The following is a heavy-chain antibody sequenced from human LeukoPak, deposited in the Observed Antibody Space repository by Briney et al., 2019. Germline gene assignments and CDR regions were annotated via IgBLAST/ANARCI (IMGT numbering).Heavy chain of an antibody. Sequence: SQTLSLTCAVSGGSISSGGYSWSWIRQHPGKGLEWIGYIYYSGSTYYNPSLKSRVTISVDTSKNQFSLKLSSVTAADTAVYYCARGSTGTAFDYLGQGTLVTVSS. V-gene: IGHV4-31*11. CDR1: GGSISSGGYS. CDR2: IYYSGST. J-gene: IGHJ4*02. CDR3: ARGSTGTAFDY. D-gene: IGHD1-1*01.